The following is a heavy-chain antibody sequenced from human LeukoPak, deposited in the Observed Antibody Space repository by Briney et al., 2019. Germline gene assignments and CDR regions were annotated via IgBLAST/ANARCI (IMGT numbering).Heavy chain of an antibody. J-gene: IGHJ4*02. Sequence: GASVKVSCKASGYTFSGYYIHWVRQAPGQGLEWMGWINPNSGGTNYAQRFQGRVTMTRDTSISTAYMDLSRPRPDDTAVYYCARVDSTGYYRGRGPIDYWGQGTLVTVSS. CDR3: ARVDSTGYYRGRGPIDY. CDR2: INPNSGGT. V-gene: IGHV1-2*02. CDR1: GYTFSGYY. D-gene: IGHD3-22*01.